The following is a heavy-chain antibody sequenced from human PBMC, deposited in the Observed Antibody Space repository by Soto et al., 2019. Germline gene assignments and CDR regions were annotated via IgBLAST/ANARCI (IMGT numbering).Heavy chain of an antibody. J-gene: IGHJ4*02. CDR1: GGTFSSYA. CDR2: IIPILGIA. V-gene: IGHV1-69*10. Sequence: ASVKVSCKASGGTFSSYAISWVRQAPGQGLEWMGGIIPILGIANYAQKFQGRVTITADKSTSTAYMELSSLRSEDTAVYYCARATDYYDSSGPPDYWGQGPLVTVSS. D-gene: IGHD3-22*01. CDR3: ARATDYYDSSGPPDY.